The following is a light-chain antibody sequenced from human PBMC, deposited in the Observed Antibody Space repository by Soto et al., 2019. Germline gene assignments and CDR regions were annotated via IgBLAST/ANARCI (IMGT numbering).Light chain of an antibody. Sequence: QSALNQPASVSGSPGQSITISCTGTSSDVGAYNFVSWYQHYPDKAPKVVIYDVANRPSGVSYRFSASKSGNTASLTISGLQAEDEADYYCMSFTSSNTYVFGTGTKVTVL. CDR3: MSFTSSNTYV. CDR2: DVA. J-gene: IGLJ1*01. CDR1: SSDVGAYNF. V-gene: IGLV2-14*03.